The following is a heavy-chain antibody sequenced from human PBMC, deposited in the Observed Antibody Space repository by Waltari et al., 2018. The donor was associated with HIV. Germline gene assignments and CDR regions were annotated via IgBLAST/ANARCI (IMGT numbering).Heavy chain of an antibody. CDR1: GFTFRSYW. CDR3: ARREATVVRGVYYYGMDV. D-gene: IGHD3-10*01. CDR2: IHSDGSST. Sequence: EVQLVESGGGLVQPGGSLRLSCAASGFTFRSYWMHWVRQAPGKGLVWVSRIHSDGSSTSYEEFVKGRFTISRDNAKNTLYLEMNSLRAEDTAVYYCARREATVVRGVYYYGMDVWGQGTTVTVSS. J-gene: IGHJ6*02. V-gene: IGHV3-74*01.